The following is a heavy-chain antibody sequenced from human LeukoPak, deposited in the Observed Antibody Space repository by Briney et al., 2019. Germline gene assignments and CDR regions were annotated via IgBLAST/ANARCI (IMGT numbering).Heavy chain of an antibody. CDR3: ARRSGTLGGNGYGYGFDY. D-gene: IGHD5-18*01. Sequence: SETLSLTCTVSGGSLSSYYWSWIRQPPGKGLEWIGYIDYSGNTNHNPSLKNRVSISVDTSKNQFSLKLSSVTAADTAVYYCARRSGTLGGNGYGYGFDYWGQGTLVTVSS. CDR2: IDYSGNT. CDR1: GGSLSSYY. J-gene: IGHJ4*02. V-gene: IGHV4-59*08.